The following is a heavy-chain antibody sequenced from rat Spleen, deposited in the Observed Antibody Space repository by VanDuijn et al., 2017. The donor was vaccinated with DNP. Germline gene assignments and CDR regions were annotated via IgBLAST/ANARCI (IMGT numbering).Heavy chain of an antibody. V-gene: IGHV2-41*01. CDR2: IWKHGAT. CDR1: GFSLTGYN. J-gene: IGHJ3*01. Sequence: QVQLKESGPGLVQPSQTLSLTCTVAGFSLTGYNVHWLRQPPGKGLEWMGVIWKHGATRYNSALKSRLSFSKATSKSQVFLKLNSLQTEDTAIYFCTRGDWFAYWGQGTLVTVSS. CDR3: TRGDWFAY.